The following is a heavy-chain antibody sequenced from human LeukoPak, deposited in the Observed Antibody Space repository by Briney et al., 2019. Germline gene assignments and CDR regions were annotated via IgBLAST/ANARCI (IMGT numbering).Heavy chain of an antibody. V-gene: IGHV1-18*01. CDR3: AWSIAAAPFHY. CDR2: ISAYNGNT. D-gene: IGHD6-13*01. Sequence: GASVKVSCKASGYTFTSYDISWVRQAPGQGLEWMGWISAYNGNTNYAQKLQGRVTMTTDTSTSTAYMELRSLRSDDTAVYYCAWSIAAAPFHYWGQGTLVTVSS. CDR1: GYTFTSYD. J-gene: IGHJ4*02.